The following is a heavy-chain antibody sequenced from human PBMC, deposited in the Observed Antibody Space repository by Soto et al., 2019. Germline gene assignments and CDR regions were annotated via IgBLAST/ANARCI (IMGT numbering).Heavy chain of an antibody. D-gene: IGHD3-9*01. V-gene: IGHV4-34*01. CDR2: INHSGST. CDR1: GGSFSGYY. J-gene: IGHJ6*02. CDR3: ARRRFLTGYYPLSYYGMDV. Sequence: QVQLQQWGAGLLKPSETLSLTCAVYGGSFSGYYWSWIRQPPGKGLEWIGEINHSGSTNYNPSLKSRVTISVDTSKNQFSLKLSSVTAADTAVYYCARRRFLTGYYPLSYYGMDVWGQGTTVTVSS.